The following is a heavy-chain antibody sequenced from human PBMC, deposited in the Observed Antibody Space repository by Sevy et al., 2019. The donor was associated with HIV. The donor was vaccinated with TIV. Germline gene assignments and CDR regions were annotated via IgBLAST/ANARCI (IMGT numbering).Heavy chain of an antibody. J-gene: IGHJ3*02. CDR3: AREGNYYDSSGAFDI. D-gene: IGHD3-22*01. CDR2: IWYDGSNK. V-gene: IGHV3-33*01. Sequence: GSLRLSCAASGFTFSSYGMHWVRQAPGKGLEWVAVIWYDGSNKYYADSVKGRFTISRDNSKNTLYLQMNSLRAEDTAVYYCAREGNYYDSSGAFDIWGQGTMVTVSS. CDR1: GFTFSSYG.